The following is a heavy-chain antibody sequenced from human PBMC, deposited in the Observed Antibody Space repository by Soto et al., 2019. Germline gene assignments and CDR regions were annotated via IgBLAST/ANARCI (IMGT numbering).Heavy chain of an antibody. CDR2: ISGSGVDT. D-gene: IGHD2-21*01. CDR1: GFTFSCYV. Sequence: EVQLLESGGGLVQPGGSLRLSCAASGFTFSCYVMSWVRQAPGKGLEWVSGISGSGVDTYYADSVKGRFTISRDNSKNTLYLQMNSLRAEDTAVYYCAKGRGAIVAPRFDPWGQGTLVTVSS. CDR3: AKGRGAIVAPRFDP. J-gene: IGHJ5*02. V-gene: IGHV3-23*01.